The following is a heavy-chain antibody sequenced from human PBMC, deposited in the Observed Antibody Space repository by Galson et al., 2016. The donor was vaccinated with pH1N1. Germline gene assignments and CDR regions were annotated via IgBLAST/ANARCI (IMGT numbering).Heavy chain of an antibody. Sequence: SLRLSCAASGFTFSSYAMSWVRQAPGKGLGWVSHIYGSGSKTYYADSVKGRFTISRDNSKNTLYLQMNSLRAEDSAVYYCAKRNTVVRRGPCFDYWGQGTLVTVSS. D-gene: IGHD3-10*01. CDR3: AKRNTVVRRGPCFDY. V-gene: IGHV3-23*01. J-gene: IGHJ4*02. CDR2: IYGSGSKT. CDR1: GFTFSSYA.